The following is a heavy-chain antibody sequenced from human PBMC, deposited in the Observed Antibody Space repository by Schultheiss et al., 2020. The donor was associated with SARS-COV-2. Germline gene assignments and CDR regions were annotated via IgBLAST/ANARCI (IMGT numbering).Heavy chain of an antibody. CDR1: GFTFSDYY. CDR3: AKEGGYNWNSRSYYYGMDV. D-gene: IGHD1-7*01. V-gene: IGHV3-11*04. Sequence: GGSLRLSCAASGFTFSDYYMSWIRQAPGKGLEWVSYISSDGATITYPDSVRGRFTISRDNAKNSLSLQMLSLRAEDTAVYYCAKEGGYNWNSRSYYYGMDVWGQGTTVTVSS. J-gene: IGHJ6*02. CDR2: ISSDGATI.